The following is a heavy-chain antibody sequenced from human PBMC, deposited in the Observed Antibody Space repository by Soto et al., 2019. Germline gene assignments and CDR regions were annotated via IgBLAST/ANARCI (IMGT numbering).Heavy chain of an antibody. CDR2: INTDGSST. V-gene: IGHV3-74*01. Sequence: EVQLVEFGGGLVQPGGSLRLSCAASGYTFSSYWMHWVRQVPGKGLLWVSRINTDGSSTSYADSVKGRFTISRDNARNTLYLQMSSLRAEHTAVYYCAREGWHDAFDVWGQGKMVTVSS. J-gene: IGHJ3*01. CDR3: AREGWHDAFDV. CDR1: GYTFSSYW. D-gene: IGHD2-15*01.